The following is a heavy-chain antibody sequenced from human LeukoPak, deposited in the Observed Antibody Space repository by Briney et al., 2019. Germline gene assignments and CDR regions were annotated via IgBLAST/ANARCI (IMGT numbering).Heavy chain of an antibody. CDR1: GFTFSSYE. Sequence: PGGSLRLSCAASGFTFSSYEMNWVRQAPGKGLEWVSYISSSGSTIYYADSVKGRFTVSRDNAKNSLYLQMNSLRAEDTAVYYCARDANIVAIKGDDYWGQGTLVTVSS. V-gene: IGHV3-48*03. D-gene: IGHD5-12*01. J-gene: IGHJ4*02. CDR2: ISSSGSTI. CDR3: ARDANIVAIKGDDY.